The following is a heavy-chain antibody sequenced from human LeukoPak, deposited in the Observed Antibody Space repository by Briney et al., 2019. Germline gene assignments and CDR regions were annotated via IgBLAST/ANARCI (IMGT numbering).Heavy chain of an antibody. D-gene: IGHD5-12*01. Sequence: SVKVSCKASGGTFSSYAISWVRQAPGQGLEWMGGIIPIFGTANYAQKFQGRVTITADESTSTAYMELSSLRSEDTAVYYCARGGHGRSGYDIGIDYYYYYMDVWGKGTTVTVSS. CDR1: GGTFSSYA. V-gene: IGHV1-69*13. CDR3: ARGGHGRSGYDIGIDYYYYYMDV. CDR2: IIPIFGTA. J-gene: IGHJ6*03.